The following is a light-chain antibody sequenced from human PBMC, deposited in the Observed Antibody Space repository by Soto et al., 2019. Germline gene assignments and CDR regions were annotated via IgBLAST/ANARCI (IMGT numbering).Light chain of an antibody. J-gene: IGKJ1*01. V-gene: IGKV4-1*01. CDR2: WAS. Sequence: DIVMTQSPDSLAVSLGERATINCKSSQSVLYSPNNKNYLAWYQHKPGQPPKMLIYWASIRESGVPDRLSGSASGTDFTLTISSLQSEDVAVYYCQQYYTNSWSVGQGTKVEIK. CDR1: QSVLYSPNNKNY. CDR3: QQYYTNSWS.